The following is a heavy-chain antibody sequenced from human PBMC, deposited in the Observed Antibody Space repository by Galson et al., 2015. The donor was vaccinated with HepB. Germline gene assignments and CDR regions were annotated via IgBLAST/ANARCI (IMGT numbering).Heavy chain of an antibody. J-gene: IGHJ4*02. Sequence: SLRLSCAASGFTFSSYGMHWVRQAPGKGLEWVAVISYDGSNKYYVDSVKGRFTISRDNSKNTLYLQMSGLRAEDTAVYYCAKDGPSYCSSTSCREKYYFDYWGQGTLVTVSS. CDR2: ISYDGSNK. CDR3: AKDGPSYCSSTSCREKYYFDY. D-gene: IGHD2-2*01. CDR1: GFTFSSYG. V-gene: IGHV3-30*18.